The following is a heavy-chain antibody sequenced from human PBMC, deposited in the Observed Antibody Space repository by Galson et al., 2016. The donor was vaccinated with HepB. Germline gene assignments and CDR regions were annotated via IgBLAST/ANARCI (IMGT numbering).Heavy chain of an antibody. Sequence: SVKVSCKASGGTFSSYSVSWVRQAPGQGLEWMGRNTPIIGLPDYAQRFKGRVTITADKSTSTAYMELSSLRSEDTAVYYYARDRGKHMSVIEGGDAFDIWGQGTMVIVSS. J-gene: IGHJ3*02. V-gene: IGHV1-69*04. CDR1: GGTFSSYS. CDR2: NTPIIGLP. CDR3: ARDRGKHMSVIEGGDAFDI. D-gene: IGHD2-21*01.